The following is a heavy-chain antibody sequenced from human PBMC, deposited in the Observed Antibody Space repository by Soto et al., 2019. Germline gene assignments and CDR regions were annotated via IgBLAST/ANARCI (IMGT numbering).Heavy chain of an antibody. Sequence: QVQLVQSGAEVKKPGASVKVSCKASGYTFTSYAMYWVRQAPGQRLEWMGWINAGNGNTKYSQKFQGRVTITRDTSASTAYMELSSLRSEDTAVYYCARDVGYCSGGSCYLYGAFDIWGQGTMVTVSS. D-gene: IGHD2-15*01. CDR3: ARDVGYCSGGSCYLYGAFDI. CDR2: INAGNGNT. CDR1: GYTFTSYA. V-gene: IGHV1-3*01. J-gene: IGHJ3*02.